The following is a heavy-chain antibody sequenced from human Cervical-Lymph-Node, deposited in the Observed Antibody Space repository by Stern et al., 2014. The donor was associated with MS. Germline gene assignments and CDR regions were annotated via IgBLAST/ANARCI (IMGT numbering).Heavy chain of an antibody. Sequence: QDQLVQSGAEVKKPGASVKVSCKASGYTFSSYYIHWVRQAPGQGLEWMGVISPGEGNTNYAQKVQGRLTMSRDKSTSTVYMELSSLRSDDTAVYYCAREEQFDFWSGSKYFYGMDVWGQGTTVTVSS. CDR1: GYTFSSYY. CDR2: ISPGEGNT. CDR3: AREEQFDFWSGSKYFYGMDV. D-gene: IGHD3-3*01. J-gene: IGHJ6*02. V-gene: IGHV1-46*01.